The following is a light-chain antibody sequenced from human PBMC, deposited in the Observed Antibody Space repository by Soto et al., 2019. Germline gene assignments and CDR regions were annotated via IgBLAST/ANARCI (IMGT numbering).Light chain of an antibody. CDR1: QSISNY. V-gene: IGKV1-39*01. J-gene: IGKJ4*01. CDR2: DAS. Sequence: DIQMTQSPFSLPASVGDRVNITCRASQSISNYLNWYQQKPGRAPSLLIHDASSLQGGVPSRFSGSGSGTDFTLTISSLQPEDFTTYYCHQTYSAPLTFGGGTKVEI. CDR3: HQTYSAPLT.